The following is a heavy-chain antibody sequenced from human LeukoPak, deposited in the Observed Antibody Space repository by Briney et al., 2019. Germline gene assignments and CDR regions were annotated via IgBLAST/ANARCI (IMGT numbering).Heavy chain of an antibody. Sequence: ASVKVSCKASGYTFTSFGIIWVRQAPGQGLEWMGWINPNSGGTNYAQKFQGRVTMTRDTSISTAYMELSRLRSDDTAVYYCARGFGSRRLGDLSPLGYWGQGTLVTVSS. CDR3: ARGFGSRRLGDLSPLGY. J-gene: IGHJ4*02. CDR1: GYTFTSFG. V-gene: IGHV1-2*02. D-gene: IGHD4-17*01. CDR2: INPNSGGT.